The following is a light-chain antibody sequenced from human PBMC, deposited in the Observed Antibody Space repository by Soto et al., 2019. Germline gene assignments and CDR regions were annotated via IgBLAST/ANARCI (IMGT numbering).Light chain of an antibody. Sequence: EIVLMQSPGTLSLSPGEGATLSCRASQSVNNNYLAWYQQRPGQAPTVLIFDTSLRVTGIPDRFSGSGSGTDFTLSISSLQPEDFAVYYCQFFVRSSYIFGQGTKLEIK. CDR3: QFFVRSSYI. CDR1: QSVNNNY. J-gene: IGKJ2*01. CDR2: DTS. V-gene: IGKV3-20*01.